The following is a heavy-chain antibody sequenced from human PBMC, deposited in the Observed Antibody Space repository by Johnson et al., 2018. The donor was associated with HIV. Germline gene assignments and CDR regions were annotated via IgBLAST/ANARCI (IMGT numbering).Heavy chain of an antibody. J-gene: IGHJ3*02. D-gene: IGHD3-16*01. V-gene: IGHV3-30-3*02. Sequence: QVQLVASGGGVVQPGRSLRLSCAASGFTFSAYAIHWVRQAPGKGLEWVAVISYDGSDKYYADSVIGRFTISRDNSKNTLYLQMNSLRAEDTAVYYCAKRLTYANSLDAFDIWGQGTMVTVSS. CDR3: AKRLTYANSLDAFDI. CDR1: GFTFSAYA. CDR2: ISYDGSDK.